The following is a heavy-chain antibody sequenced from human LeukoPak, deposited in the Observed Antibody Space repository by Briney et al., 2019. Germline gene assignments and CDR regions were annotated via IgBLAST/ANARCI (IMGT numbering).Heavy chain of an antibody. V-gene: IGHV5-51*01. D-gene: IGHD1-26*01. CDR1: GYSFSNFW. J-gene: IGHJ6*02. Sequence: GESLKISCKGSGYSFSNFWIGWVRQMPGKGLEWVGVIYPGDSASRYSPSFQGHVTMSADTSLRTAYLHMSSLKASDTAMYYCARLSTTSVGTSGGALAYHYYGMDVWGQGTTVIVSS. CDR3: ARLSTTSVGTSGGALAYHYYGMDV. CDR2: IYPGDSAS.